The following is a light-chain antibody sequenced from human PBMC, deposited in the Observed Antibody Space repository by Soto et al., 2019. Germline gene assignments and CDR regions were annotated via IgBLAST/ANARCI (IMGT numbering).Light chain of an antibody. J-gene: IGLJ1*01. Sequence: QSVLTQPASVSGSPGQSITISCTGTSSDVGGYNYVSWYQQHPGKAPKLMIYEVSNRPSGVSNRFSGSKSGNTASLTISGLHTEDEADYYCASYTSSSTGVYGLGPKVTVL. CDR3: ASYTSSSTGV. CDR1: SSDVGGYNY. CDR2: EVS. V-gene: IGLV2-14*01.